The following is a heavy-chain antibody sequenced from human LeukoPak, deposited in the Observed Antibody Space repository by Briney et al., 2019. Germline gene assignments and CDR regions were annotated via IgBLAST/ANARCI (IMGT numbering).Heavy chain of an antibody. CDR3: ARDLGGSYYFDY. Sequence: ASVKVSCKASGYTFTSYDINWVRQATGQGLEWMGWMNPNSGNTGYAQKFQGRVTITRNTSISTAYMELSSLRSEDTAVYYCARDLGGSYYFDYWGQGTLVTVSS. CDR2: MNPNSGNT. D-gene: IGHD1-26*01. V-gene: IGHV1-8*03. CDR1: GYTFTSYD. J-gene: IGHJ4*02.